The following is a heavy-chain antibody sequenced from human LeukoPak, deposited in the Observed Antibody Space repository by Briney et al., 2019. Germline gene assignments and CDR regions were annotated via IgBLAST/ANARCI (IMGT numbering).Heavy chain of an antibody. CDR2: ISYDGSNK. V-gene: IGHV3-30*18. CDR1: GFTFSSYG. D-gene: IGHD3/OR15-3a*01. J-gene: IGHJ6*03. CDR3: AKDRIFGHQTNYMDV. Sequence: PGGSLRLSCAASGFTFSSYGMHWVRQAPGKGLEWVAVISYDGSNKYYADSVKGRFTISRDNSKDTLYLQMSSLRVEDTAVYYCAKDRIFGHQTNYMDVWGKGTTVTVSS.